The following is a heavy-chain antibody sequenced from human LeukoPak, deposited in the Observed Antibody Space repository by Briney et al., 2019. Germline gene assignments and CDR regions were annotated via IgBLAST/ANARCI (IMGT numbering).Heavy chain of an antibody. J-gene: IGHJ3*02. D-gene: IGHD3-10*01. CDR2: ISGSGGST. CDR3: ARARADVGSLWFGELFFYLDI. CDR1: GFTFSSYA. Sequence: GGSLRLSCAASGFTFSSYAMSWVRQAPGKGLEWVSAISGSGGSTYYADSVKGRFTISRDNAKNTLYLQMNSLRAEDTAVYYCARARADVGSLWFGELFFYLDIWGQGTMVTVSS. V-gene: IGHV3-23*01.